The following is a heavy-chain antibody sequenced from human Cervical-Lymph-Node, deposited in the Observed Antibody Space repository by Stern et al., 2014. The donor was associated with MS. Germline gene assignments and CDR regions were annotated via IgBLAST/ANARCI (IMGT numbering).Heavy chain of an antibody. CDR3: AAYSAGGGGRGS. CDR2: DTYTGSN. J-gene: IGHJ5*02. V-gene: IGHV4-61*08. Sequence: QVQLQESGPGLVKPSETLSLTCTVSGDSVTSGAYHWCWIRQAPGKGLEWIGHDTYTGSNKYNPSLKSRVPISVETSRNQFSFHLNTVTAADAAVYFWAAYSAGGGGRGSWGQGTLVSISS. D-gene: IGHD2-8*02. CDR1: GDSVTSGAYH.